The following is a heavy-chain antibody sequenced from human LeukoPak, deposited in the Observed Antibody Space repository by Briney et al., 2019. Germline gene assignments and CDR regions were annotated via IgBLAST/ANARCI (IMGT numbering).Heavy chain of an antibody. Sequence: MASETLSLTCAVYGGSFSGYYWSWIRQPPGKGLEWMGEINHSGSTNYNPSLKSRVTISVDTSKNQFSLKLSSVTAADTAVYYCARGVTMTTVTNTSTYYFDYWGQGTLVTVSS. J-gene: IGHJ4*02. D-gene: IGHD4-17*01. CDR2: INHSGST. CDR1: GGSFSGYY. CDR3: ARGVTMTTVTNTSTYYFDY. V-gene: IGHV4-34*01.